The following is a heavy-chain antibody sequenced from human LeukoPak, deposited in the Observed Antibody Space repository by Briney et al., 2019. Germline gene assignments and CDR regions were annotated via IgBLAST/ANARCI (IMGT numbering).Heavy chain of an antibody. CDR3: ASSSYDSRSFDY. CDR1: GGSFSGYY. V-gene: IGHV4-34*01. CDR2: IDHSGST. Sequence: SETRSLTRAVYGGSFSGYYWSWIRQPPGKGLEWIGEIDHSGSTNYNPSLKSRVTISVDTSKNQFSLKLSSVTAADTAVYYCASSSYDSRSFDYWGQGTLVTVSS. J-gene: IGHJ4*02. D-gene: IGHD3-22*01.